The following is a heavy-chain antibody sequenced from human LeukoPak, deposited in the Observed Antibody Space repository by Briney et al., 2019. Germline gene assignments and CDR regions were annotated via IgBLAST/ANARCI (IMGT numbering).Heavy chain of an antibody. D-gene: IGHD3-9*01. CDR2: IHRDGRT. J-gene: IGHJ4*02. V-gene: IGHV4-4*02. CDR3: GKTDIYFNPIDY. Sequence: SETLSLTCAVSGVSISSSEWWSWVRQPPGQGLEWIGEIHRDGRTRYNPSLKSRVTMSIDYSKNQLSLKVSSVTAADTAIYYCGKTDIYFNPIDYWGPGSLVTVSA. CDR1: GVSISSSEW.